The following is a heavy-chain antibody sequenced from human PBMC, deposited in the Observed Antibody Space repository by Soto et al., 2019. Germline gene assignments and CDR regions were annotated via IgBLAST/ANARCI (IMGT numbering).Heavy chain of an antibody. D-gene: IGHD2-8*01. V-gene: IGHV3-33*01. CDR2: IWHDGSKK. CDR3: ARDRGSNDPIDY. J-gene: IGHJ4*02. Sequence: QVQLVESGGGVVQPGRSLRLSCGASGFTLSSYGMHWVRQAPGKGLEWVAVIWHDGSKKYYADSVKGRFTISRDNSKNTLDLQMNNLRAEDTAVYYCARDRGSNDPIDYWDQGTLVTVSS. CDR1: GFTLSSYG.